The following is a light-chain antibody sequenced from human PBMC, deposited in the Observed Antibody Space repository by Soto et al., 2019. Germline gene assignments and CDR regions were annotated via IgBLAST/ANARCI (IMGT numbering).Light chain of an antibody. CDR1: QSVTSNY. V-gene: IGKV3-20*01. Sequence: EIVLTQSPGTLSLSPGERATLSCGASQSVTSNYLAWYQQKPGQAPRLLIFGASIRVTGIPDRFIGSGSGTDFTLTISRLEHGDFEVYYCQHYVTSLTTLGQGTKVDIK. CDR3: QHYVTSLTT. CDR2: GAS. J-gene: IGKJ1*01.